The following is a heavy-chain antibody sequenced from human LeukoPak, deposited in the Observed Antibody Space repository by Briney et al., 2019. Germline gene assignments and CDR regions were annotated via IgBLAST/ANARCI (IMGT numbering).Heavy chain of an antibody. Sequence: GESLKISCKGSGYSFTSYWIGWVRQMPGKGLEWMGIIYPGDSDTRYSPSFQGQVTISADKSISTAYLQWSSLKASDTAMYYCAIRGYYYDSSGSDGFDPWGQGTLVTVSS. D-gene: IGHD3-22*01. CDR3: AIRGYYYDSSGSDGFDP. CDR2: IYPGDSDT. CDR1: GYSFTSYW. V-gene: IGHV5-51*01. J-gene: IGHJ5*02.